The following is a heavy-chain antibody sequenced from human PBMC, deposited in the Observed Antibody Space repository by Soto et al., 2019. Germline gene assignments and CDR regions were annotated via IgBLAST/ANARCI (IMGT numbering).Heavy chain of an antibody. CDR3: ASDLQYSRLFYGMDV. Sequence: PSETLSLTCAVSGCSISSGGYSWSWIRQPPGKGLEWIGYIYHSGSTYYNPSLKSRVTISVDRSKNQFSLKLTSVTAADTAVYYCASDLQYSRLFYGMDVWGQGTTVTVSS. V-gene: IGHV4-30-2*01. D-gene: IGHD6-13*01. CDR2: IYHSGST. CDR1: GCSISSGGYS. J-gene: IGHJ6*02.